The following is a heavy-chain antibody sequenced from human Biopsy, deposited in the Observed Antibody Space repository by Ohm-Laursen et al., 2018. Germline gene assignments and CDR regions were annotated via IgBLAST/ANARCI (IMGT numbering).Heavy chain of an antibody. D-gene: IGHD6-13*01. CDR2: IDWDDYK. CDR3: ARTPIAIFSAGLVYRHRRHLQGMDV. Sequence: TQTLTLTCDFSGFSLSARGMCVSWIRQPPGKALEWLARIDWDDYKDYRVSLKDRLTISKATSENQVVLTMTNTDPADTGTYFYARTPIAIFSAGLVYRHRRHLQGMDVWGQGTAVTVS. CDR1: GFSLSARGMC. V-gene: IGHV2-70*11. J-gene: IGHJ6*02.